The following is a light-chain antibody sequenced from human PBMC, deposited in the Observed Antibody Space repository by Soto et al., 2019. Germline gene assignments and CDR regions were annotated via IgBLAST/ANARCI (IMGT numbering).Light chain of an antibody. CDR2: KNN. CDR3: AAWDDSLSVI. J-gene: IGLJ2*01. CDR1: SSNIGSNY. Sequence: QLVLTQPPSASGTPGQRVTISCSGSSSNIGSNYVYWYQQLPGTAPKLLIYKNNQRPSGVHDRFSGSKSGTSASLAISGLRSEDEADYYCAAWDDSLSVIFGGGTKLTVL. V-gene: IGLV1-47*01.